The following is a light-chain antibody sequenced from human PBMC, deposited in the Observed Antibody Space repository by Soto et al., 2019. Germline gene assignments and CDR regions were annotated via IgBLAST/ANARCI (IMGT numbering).Light chain of an antibody. J-gene: IGKJ1*01. V-gene: IGKV3-20*01. Sequence: EIVLTQSPDTLSLSPGERATLSCRASQSVSNNYLAWYQQKPGQAPRLLIYDAYNRATGIPPRFSGSGSGTDFTLTISRLEPEDFAVYYCQYYGTSPQTFGQGTKVDIK. CDR1: QSVSNNY. CDR2: DAY. CDR3: QYYGTSPQT.